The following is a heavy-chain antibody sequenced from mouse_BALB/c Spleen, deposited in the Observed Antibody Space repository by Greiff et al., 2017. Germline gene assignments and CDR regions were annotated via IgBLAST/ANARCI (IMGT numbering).Heavy chain of an antibody. CDR1: GFTFSSYA. Sequence: EVMLVESGGGLVKPGGSLKLSCAASGFTFSSYAMSWVRQTPEKRLEWVASISSGGSTYYPDSVKGRFTISRDNARNILYLQMSSLRSEDTAMYYCARGPSAWFAYWGQGTLVTVSA. CDR3: ARGPSAWFAY. V-gene: IGHV5-6-5*01. CDR2: ISSGGST. J-gene: IGHJ3*01.